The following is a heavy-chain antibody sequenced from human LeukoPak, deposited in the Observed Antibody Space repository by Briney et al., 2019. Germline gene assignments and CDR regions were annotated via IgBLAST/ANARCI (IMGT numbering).Heavy chain of an antibody. Sequence: ASVKVSCKASGYTFTSYGITRVRQAPGQGLEWMGWISAYNGNPNYAQKLQGRVTMTTDTSTSTAYMEVRSLSSDGTTVYYCARSWNDGGYFDYWGQGTLVTVSS. CDR3: ARSWNDGGYFDY. V-gene: IGHV1-18*01. J-gene: IGHJ4*02. D-gene: IGHD1-1*01. CDR1: GYTFTSYG. CDR2: ISAYNGNP.